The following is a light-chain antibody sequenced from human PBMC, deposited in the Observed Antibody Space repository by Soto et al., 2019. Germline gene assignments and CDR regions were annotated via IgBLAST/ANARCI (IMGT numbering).Light chain of an antibody. CDR1: QSLLHSNGYNY. V-gene: IGKV2-28*01. CDR2: LGS. J-gene: IGKJ4*01. CDR3: MQALQTPS. Sequence: DIVMTQSPLSLPVTPGEPASISCRSSQSLLHSNGYNYLDWYLQKPGQSPQLQIYLGSNRASGVPDRVSGSRSGTDFTRKISTVEAEDVEVYYCMQALQTPSFGGGTKVEIK.